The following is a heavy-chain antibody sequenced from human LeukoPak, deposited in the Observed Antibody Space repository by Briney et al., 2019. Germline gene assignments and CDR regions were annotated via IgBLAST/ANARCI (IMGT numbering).Heavy chain of an antibody. Sequence: GGSLRLSCAASGFTFSSYWMHWVRQAPGKGLVWVSRINSDGSSTSYADSVKGRFTISRDNAKNTLYLQMNSLRAEDTAVYYCARGPDSGDVWSGNYYYYMDVWGKGTTLTVSS. V-gene: IGHV3-74*01. CDR3: ARGPDSGDVWSGNYYYYMDV. J-gene: IGHJ6*03. D-gene: IGHD3-3*01. CDR1: GFTFSSYW. CDR2: INSDGSST.